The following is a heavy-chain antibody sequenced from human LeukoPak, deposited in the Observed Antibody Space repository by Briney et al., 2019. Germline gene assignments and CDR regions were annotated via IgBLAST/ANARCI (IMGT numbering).Heavy chain of an antibody. Sequence: SETLSLTCAVYGGSFSGYYWSWIRQPPGKGLEWIGEINHSGSTNYNPSLKSRVTISVDTSKNQFSLKLSSVTAADTAVYYCARDQQNWGGFDYWGQGTLVTVSS. CDR3: ARDQQNWGGFDY. J-gene: IGHJ4*02. CDR1: GGSFSGYY. D-gene: IGHD7-27*01. V-gene: IGHV4-34*01. CDR2: INHSGST.